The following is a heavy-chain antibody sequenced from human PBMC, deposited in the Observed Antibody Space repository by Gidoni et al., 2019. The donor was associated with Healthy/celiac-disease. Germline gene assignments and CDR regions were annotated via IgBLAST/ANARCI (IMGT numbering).Heavy chain of an antibody. D-gene: IGHD6-19*01. Sequence: EVQLLESGGDLVQPGGSLRLSCAAYGFPFSSYWMHWVRQAPGRGLVCVYRMNSEGRSTSYADSGKGRFTISRDNAKNTLYLQMNSLRAEDTAVYYCARVVSSGFVPSLFDPWGQGTLVTVPS. CDR3: ARVVSSGFVPSLFDP. V-gene: IGHV3-74*01. CDR1: GFPFSSYW. CDR2: MNSEGRST. J-gene: IGHJ5*02.